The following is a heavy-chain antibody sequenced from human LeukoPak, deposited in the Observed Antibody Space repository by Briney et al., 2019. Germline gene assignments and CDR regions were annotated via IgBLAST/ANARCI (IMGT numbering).Heavy chain of an antibody. V-gene: IGHV3-30-3*01. CDR3: ARGFDFWSGYYA. CDR2: ISYDGSNK. J-gene: IGHJ5*02. CDR1: GFTFSSYA. D-gene: IGHD3-3*01. Sequence: GGSLRRSCAASGFTFSSYAMHWVRQAPGKGLEGGAVISYDGSNKYYADSVKGRFTISRDNSKNTLYLQMNSLRAEDTAVYYCARGFDFWSGYYAWGQGTLVTVSS.